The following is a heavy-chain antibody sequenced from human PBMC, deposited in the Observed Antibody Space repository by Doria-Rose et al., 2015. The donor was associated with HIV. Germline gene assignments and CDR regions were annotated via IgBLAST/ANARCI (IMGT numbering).Heavy chain of an antibody. CDR1: GFTFDRYW. Sequence: VQLVQSGGGLVQPGGSLRLSCAASGFTFDRYWMSWVRQAPGKGLEWVSSISPGRNDIYYADSVKGRFTISRDNAKNSLYLQMNSLRAKDTAVYYCARDSGPGHFDYWGQGTLVTVSS. V-gene: IGHV3-21*01. CDR3: ARDSGPGHFDY. CDR2: ISPGRNDI. J-gene: IGHJ4*02.